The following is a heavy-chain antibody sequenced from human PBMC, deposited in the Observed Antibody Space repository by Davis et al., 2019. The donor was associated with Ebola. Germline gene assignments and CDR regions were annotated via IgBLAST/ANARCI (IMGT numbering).Heavy chain of an antibody. CDR2: INPNSGGT. V-gene: IGHV1-2*02. CDR1: GYTFTGYY. D-gene: IGHD2-15*01. Sequence: ASVKVSCKASGYTFTGYYMHWVRQAPGQGLEWMGWINPNSGGTNYAQKFQGRVTMTRDTSISTAYMELSRLRSDDTAVYYCAREGAYCSGGSCHDAFDIWGQGTMVTVSS. CDR3: AREGAYCSGGSCHDAFDI. J-gene: IGHJ3*02.